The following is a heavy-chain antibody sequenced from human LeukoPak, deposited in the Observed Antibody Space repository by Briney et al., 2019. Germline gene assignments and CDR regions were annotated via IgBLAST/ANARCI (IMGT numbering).Heavy chain of an antibody. V-gene: IGHV4-39*07. CDR1: GGSISSSDYY. Sequence: SETLSLTCTVSGGSISSSDYYWGWIRQSPGKGLEWIGTIYYSGNTYYNPSLKSRVTISVDTSKNQFSLKLSSVTAADTAVYYCARDIYYDSSGSLKDIYYMDVWGKGTTVTVSS. J-gene: IGHJ6*03. D-gene: IGHD3-22*01. CDR2: IYYSGNT. CDR3: ARDIYYDSSGSLKDIYYMDV.